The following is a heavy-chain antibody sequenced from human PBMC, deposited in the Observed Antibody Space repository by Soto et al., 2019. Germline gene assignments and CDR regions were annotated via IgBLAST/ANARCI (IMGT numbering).Heavy chain of an antibody. J-gene: IGHJ6*02. CDR3: AKGGDGCSGGSCSTYYYYGMDV. CDR1: GFTFSSYA. CDR2: ISGSGGST. V-gene: IGHV3-23*01. D-gene: IGHD2-15*01. Sequence: EVQLLESGGGLVQPGGSLRLSCAASGFTFSSYAMSWVRQAPGKGLEWVSAISGSGGSTYYADSVKGRFTISRDNSKNTLDLQMNSLRAEDTAVYYCAKGGDGCSGGSCSTYYYYGMDVWGQGTTVTVSS.